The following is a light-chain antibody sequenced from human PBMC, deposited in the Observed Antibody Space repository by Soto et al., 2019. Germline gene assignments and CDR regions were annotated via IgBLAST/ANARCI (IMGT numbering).Light chain of an antibody. CDR3: HHRSNWPPIT. CDR1: QSVSSY. V-gene: IGKV3-11*01. CDR2: DAS. J-gene: IGKJ5*01. Sequence: EIVLTQSPATLSLSPGERATLSCRASQSVSSYLSWYQQKPGQAPRLLIYDASNRATGIPARFRGSGSRTDFTLTSSSLEPEEFADYYGHHRSNWPPITVGQGTRMEIK.